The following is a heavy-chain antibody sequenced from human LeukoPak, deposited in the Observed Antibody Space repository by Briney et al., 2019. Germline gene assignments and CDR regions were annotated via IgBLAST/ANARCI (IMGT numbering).Heavy chain of an antibody. CDR3: ARRRKYYYDSSGYFP. J-gene: IGHJ5*02. CDR2: IYYSGST. CDR1: GGSISSSSDY. Sequence: SETLSLTCTVSGGSISSSSDYWGWISQPPGKGLEWIGSIYYSGSTYYNPSLKSRVTISVDTSKNQFSLKLSSVTAADTALYYCARRRKYYYDSSGYFPWGQGTLVTVSS. D-gene: IGHD3-22*01. V-gene: IGHV4-39*01.